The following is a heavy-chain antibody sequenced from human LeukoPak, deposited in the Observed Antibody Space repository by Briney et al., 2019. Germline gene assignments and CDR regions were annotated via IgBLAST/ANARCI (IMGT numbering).Heavy chain of an antibody. CDR2: ISTSSSYI. Sequence: GGSLRLSCAASGFIFSSYSMNWVRQAPGKGLEWVSFISTSSSYIYYADSVKGRFTISRDNAKNSLYLQMNSLRAEDTAVYYCAELGITMIGGVWGKGTTVTISS. CDR3: AELGITMIGGV. CDR1: GFIFSSYS. J-gene: IGHJ6*04. D-gene: IGHD3-10*02. V-gene: IGHV3-21*01.